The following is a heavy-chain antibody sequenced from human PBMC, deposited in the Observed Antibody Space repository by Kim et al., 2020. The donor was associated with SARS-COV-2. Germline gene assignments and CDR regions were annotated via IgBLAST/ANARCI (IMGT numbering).Heavy chain of an antibody. CDR3: AREQQLAGNFDY. J-gene: IGHJ4*02. V-gene: IGHV3-21*01. Sequence: YYAESVKGRFTISRDNAKNSLYLQMNSLRAEDTAVYYCAREQQLAGNFDYWGQGTLVTVSS. D-gene: IGHD6-13*01.